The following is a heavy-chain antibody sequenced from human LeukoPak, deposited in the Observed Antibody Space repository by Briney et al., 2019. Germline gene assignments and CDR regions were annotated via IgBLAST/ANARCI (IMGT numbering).Heavy chain of an antibody. J-gene: IGHJ4*02. CDR2: IIPIFGTA. CDR1: GGTFSSYA. D-gene: IGHD3-22*01. CDR3: ARGRLGLYYYDSSGYVHFDY. Sequence: ASVKVSCKASGGTFSSYAISWVRQAPGQGLEWMGRIIPIFGTANYAQKFQGRVTITTDESTSTAYMELSSLRSEDTAVYYCARGRLGLYYYDSSGYVHFDYWGQGTLVTVSS. V-gene: IGHV1-69*05.